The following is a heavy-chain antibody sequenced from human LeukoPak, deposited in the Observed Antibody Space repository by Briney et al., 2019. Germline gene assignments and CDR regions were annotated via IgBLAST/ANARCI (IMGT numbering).Heavy chain of an antibody. CDR3: ARPVEGGFDY. Sequence: GGSLRLSCAASRFTFSGFAMTWVRQAPGKGLEWVSSIGSDYKTHYSESVKGRFAISRDNSKSTLFLQMNSLRAEDTAVYYCARPVEGGFDYWGQGTLVTVSS. J-gene: IGHJ4*02. V-gene: IGHV3-23*01. CDR2: IGSDYKT. CDR1: RFTFSGFA. D-gene: IGHD3-16*01.